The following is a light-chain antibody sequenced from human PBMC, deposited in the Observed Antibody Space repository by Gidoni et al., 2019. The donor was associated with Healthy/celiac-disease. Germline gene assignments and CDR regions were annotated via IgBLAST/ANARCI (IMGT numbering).Light chain of an antibody. Sequence: IVMAQSPCYMPVTPGEPASISCRSSQRLLHSNGYNYLDWYLQKPGQSPQLLIYLGSNRASGGADRFSGSGSGTDFTLKISIVEAEDVGVYYCMQALLSWTFGQGTKVEIK. J-gene: IGKJ1*01. V-gene: IGKV2-28*01. CDR2: LGS. CDR3: MQALLSWT. CDR1: QRLLHSNGYNY.